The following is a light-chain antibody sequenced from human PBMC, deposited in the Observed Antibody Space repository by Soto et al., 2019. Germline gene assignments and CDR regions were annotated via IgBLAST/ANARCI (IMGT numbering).Light chain of an antibody. V-gene: IGLV7-43*01. Sequence: QTVVTQEPSLTVSPGGTVTLTCASSAGAVTSAYYTNWLQQQPGQAPRALIYSTSEKHSWTPARFSGSLLGGKAALTLSAAQHEDEADYYCLLYYGGAQVLFGGGTKLTVL. CDR2: STS. CDR1: AGAVTSAYY. J-gene: IGLJ2*01. CDR3: LLYYGGAQVL.